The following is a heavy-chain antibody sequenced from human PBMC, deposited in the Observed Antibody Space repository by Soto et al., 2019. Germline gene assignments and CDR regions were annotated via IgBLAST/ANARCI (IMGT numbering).Heavy chain of an antibody. J-gene: IGHJ6*02. V-gene: IGHV3-33*01. CDR3: ARDLGSGIDYYGMDV. CDR1: GFTFSSYG. CDR2: IWYDGSNK. Sequence: GGSLRLSCAASGFTFSSYGMHWVRQAPGKGLEWVAVIWYDGSNKYYADSVKGRFTISRDNSKNTLYLQMNSLRAEDTAVYYCARDLGSGIDYYGMDVWGQGTTVTV. D-gene: IGHD3-10*01.